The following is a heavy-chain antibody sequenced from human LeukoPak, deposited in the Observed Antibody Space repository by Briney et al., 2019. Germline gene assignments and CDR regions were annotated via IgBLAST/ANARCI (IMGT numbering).Heavy chain of an antibody. CDR1: GGSISSSSYY. V-gene: IGHV4-39*07. CDR2: IYYSGST. J-gene: IGHJ3*02. D-gene: IGHD3-3*01. Sequence: SETLSLTCTVSGGSISSSSYYWGWIRQPPGKGLEWIGSIYYSGSTYYNPSLKSRVTISVDRSKNQFSLKLSSVTAADTAVYYCARDQGYDFWSGYKGVGTDAFDIWGQGTMVTVSS. CDR3: ARDQGYDFWSGYKGVGTDAFDI.